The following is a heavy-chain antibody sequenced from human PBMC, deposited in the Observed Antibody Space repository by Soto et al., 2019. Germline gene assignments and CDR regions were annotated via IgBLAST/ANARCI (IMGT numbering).Heavy chain of an antibody. Sequence: QVQLQESGPGLVKPSETLSLTCTVSGGSITRGGYYWSWIRQHPGKGLEWIGYIYNSGTTYYNPSLKSRVTISVDTSKNKFSLKLTSVTAAATAVYYCASDPAPWGQGTLVTVSS. CDR3: ASDPAP. CDR1: GGSITRGGYY. CDR2: IYNSGTT. J-gene: IGHJ5*02. V-gene: IGHV4-31*03.